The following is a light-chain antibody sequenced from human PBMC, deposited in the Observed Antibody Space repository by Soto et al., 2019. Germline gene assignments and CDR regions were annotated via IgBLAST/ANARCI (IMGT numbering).Light chain of an antibody. CDR1: GSDVGRYNL. V-gene: IGLV2-23*01. J-gene: IGLJ3*02. Sequence: QSALTQPASVSGSPGQSITISCTGTGSDVGRYNLVSWYQQHPGKAPKLVIYEDTKRPAGTSSRFSGSKSANTASLTVSGLQAEYEADYYFCSYAGGNNWVFGGGTKVTVL. CDR2: EDT. CDR3: CSYAGGNNWV.